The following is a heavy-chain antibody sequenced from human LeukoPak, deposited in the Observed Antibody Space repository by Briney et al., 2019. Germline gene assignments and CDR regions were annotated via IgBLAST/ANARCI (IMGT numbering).Heavy chain of an antibody. Sequence: PSQTLSLTCTVSGGSITSGSYYWTWIRQPAGKGLEWVGRMYTSGSTNYNPSLKSRVTISGDTSKNQFSLKLSSVTAADTAVYYCARDRYHIVRGYYYYYMDVWGKGTTVTISS. V-gene: IGHV4-61*02. J-gene: IGHJ6*03. D-gene: IGHD5-12*01. CDR3: ARDRYHIVRGYYYYYMDV. CDR1: GGSITSGSYY. CDR2: MYTSGST.